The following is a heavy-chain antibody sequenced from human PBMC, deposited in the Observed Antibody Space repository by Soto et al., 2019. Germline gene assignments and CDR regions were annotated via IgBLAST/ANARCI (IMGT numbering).Heavy chain of an antibody. V-gene: IGHV1-69*13. Sequence: GASVKGSCKGSGGTLSSYAISWVRQAPGQGLEWMGGIIPIFGTANYAQKFQGRVTITADESTSTAYMELSSLRSEDTAVYYCATGGNWNYDWFDPWGQGTLVTVSS. CDR2: IIPIFGTA. CDR1: GGTLSSYA. CDR3: ATGGNWNYDWFDP. J-gene: IGHJ5*02. D-gene: IGHD1-7*01.